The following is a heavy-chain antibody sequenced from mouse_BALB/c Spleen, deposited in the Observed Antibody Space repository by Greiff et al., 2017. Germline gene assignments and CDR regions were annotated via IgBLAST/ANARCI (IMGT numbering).Heavy chain of an antibody. D-gene: IGHD3-2*01. CDR3: ARDSSGYDAMDY. CDR1: GFNIKDYY. V-gene: IGHV14-4*02. CDR2: IDPENGDT. J-gene: IGHJ4*01. Sequence: VQLQQSGAELVRSGASVKLSCTASGFNIKDYYMHWVKQRPEQGLEWIGWIDPENGDTEYAPKFQGKATMTADTSSNTAYLQLSSLTSEDTAVYYCARDSSGYDAMDYWGQGTSVTVSS.